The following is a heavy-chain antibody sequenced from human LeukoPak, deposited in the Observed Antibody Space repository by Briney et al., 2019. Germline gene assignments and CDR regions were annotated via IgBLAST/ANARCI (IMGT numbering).Heavy chain of an antibody. V-gene: IGHV4-39*01. CDR2: IYYSGST. Sequence: SETLSLTCTVSGGSISSSSYYWGWIRQPPGKGLEWIGSIYYSGSTYYNPSLKSRVTISVDTSKNQFSLKLSFVTAADTAVYYCARQVGATEHDYWGQGTLVTVSS. CDR1: GGSISSSSYY. J-gene: IGHJ4*02. CDR3: ARQVGATEHDY. D-gene: IGHD1-26*01.